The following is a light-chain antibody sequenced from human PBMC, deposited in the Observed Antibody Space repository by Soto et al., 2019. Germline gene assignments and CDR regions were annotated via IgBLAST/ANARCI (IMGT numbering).Light chain of an antibody. V-gene: IGKV3-11*01. Sequence: EVVLKQSSATLSLTPAERATLSCRASENVRTFVDWYQQKPGQAPRLLMFGASNRATGIPARFSGSGSGTDFTLTISSLVPEEFAVYYGQQHSHWPPWTFGQGTKVDIK. CDR2: GAS. CDR1: ENVRTF. CDR3: QQHSHWPPWT. J-gene: IGKJ1*01.